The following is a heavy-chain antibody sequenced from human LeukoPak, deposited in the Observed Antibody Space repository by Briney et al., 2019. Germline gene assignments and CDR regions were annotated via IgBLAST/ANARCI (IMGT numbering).Heavy chain of an antibody. V-gene: IGHV1-18*01. Sequence: ASVKVSCKASGYTFTSYGISWVRQATGQGLEWMGWISAYNGNTNYAQKVQGRVTMTTDTSTSTAYMELRSLRSDDTAVYYCARARRLRFLEWTPDFDYWGQGTLVTVSS. CDR3: ARARRLRFLEWTPDFDY. J-gene: IGHJ4*02. D-gene: IGHD3-3*01. CDR1: GYTFTSYG. CDR2: ISAYNGNT.